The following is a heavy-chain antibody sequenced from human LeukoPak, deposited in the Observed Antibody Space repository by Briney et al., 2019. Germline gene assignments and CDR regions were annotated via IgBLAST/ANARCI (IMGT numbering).Heavy chain of an antibody. CDR3: TIPRSGRDY. CDR1: GFNFDDYG. V-gene: IGHV3-20*04. J-gene: IGHJ4*02. CDR2: INWNGGWI. Sequence: AGESLRLSCAASGFNFDDYGMTWVRQVPGKGLEWVSGINWNGGWIGYADSVKGRFTVSRDNAKNSLYLQMNSLRVEDTALYYCTIPRSGRDYWGQGTLVTVSS. D-gene: IGHD3-10*01.